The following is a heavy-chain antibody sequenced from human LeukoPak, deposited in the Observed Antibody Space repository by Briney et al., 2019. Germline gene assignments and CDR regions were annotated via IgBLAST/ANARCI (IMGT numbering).Heavy chain of an antibody. CDR1: GGSISSSIYY. J-gene: IGHJ5*02. Sequence: SETLSLTCTVSGGSISSSIYYWGWIRQPPGKGLEWIGSIYYSGSTYYNPSLKSRVTISVDTSKNQFSLKLSSVTAADTAVYYCARLLWFGELAQTWFDPWGQGTLVTVSS. D-gene: IGHD3-10*01. CDR2: IYYSGST. CDR3: ARLLWFGELAQTWFDP. V-gene: IGHV4-39*01.